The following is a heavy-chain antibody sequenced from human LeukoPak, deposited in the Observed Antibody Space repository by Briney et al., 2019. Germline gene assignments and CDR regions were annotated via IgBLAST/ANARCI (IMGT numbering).Heavy chain of an antibody. D-gene: IGHD4-17*01. CDR3: ARVSGDYLSGFDH. CDR1: GGTLTSSRFF. V-gene: IGHV4-39*01. Sequence: SETLSLTCTVSGGTLTSSRFFWGWIRQPPGKGPEWIGSSYYGGTTYYNPSLESRVTISIDTSKRQFFLKLNSLTAADTAVYHCARVSGDYLSGFDHWGQGTLVAVSS. CDR2: SYYGGTT. J-gene: IGHJ4*02.